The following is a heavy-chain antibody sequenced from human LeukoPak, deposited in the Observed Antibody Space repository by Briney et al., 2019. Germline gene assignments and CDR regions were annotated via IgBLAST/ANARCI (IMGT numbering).Heavy chain of an antibody. CDR2: ISSSGSTI. CDR1: GFTFSSYE. J-gene: IGHJ4*02. CDR3: ARGADIAVVVAAIFDY. D-gene: IGHD2-15*01. Sequence: PGGSLRLSCAASGFTFSSYEMNWVRQAPGKGLEWVSYISSSGSTIYYADSVKGRFTISRDNAKNSLYLQMNSLRAEDTAVYYCARGADIAVVVAAIFDYWGQGTLVTVSS. V-gene: IGHV3-48*03.